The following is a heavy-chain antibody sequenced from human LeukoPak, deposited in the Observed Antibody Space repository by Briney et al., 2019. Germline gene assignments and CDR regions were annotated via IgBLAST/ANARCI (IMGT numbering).Heavy chain of an antibody. CDR3: ASSPISWGGGAFDI. V-gene: IGHV4-39*01. CDR2: IYYSGST. J-gene: IGHJ3*02. Sequence: SETLSLTCAVSGGSISSSSYYWGWIRQPPGKGLEWIGSIYYSGSTYYNPSLKSRVTISVDTSKNQFSLKLSSVTAADTAVYYCASSPISWGGGAFDIWGQGTMVTVSS. D-gene: IGHD3-16*01. CDR1: GGSISSSSYY.